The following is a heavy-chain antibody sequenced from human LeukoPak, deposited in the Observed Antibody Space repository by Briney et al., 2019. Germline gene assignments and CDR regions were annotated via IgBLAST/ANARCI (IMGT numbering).Heavy chain of an antibody. CDR1: GGSISSYY. Sequence: KTSETLSLTCTVSGGSISSYYWSWIRQPPGEGLEWIGYIYYSGSTNYNPSLKSRVTISVDTSKNQFSLKLSSVTAADTAVYYCARELGDFWSGYYHNRGFDPWGQGTLVTVSS. CDR3: ARELGDFWSGYYHNRGFDP. V-gene: IGHV4-59*01. J-gene: IGHJ5*02. D-gene: IGHD3-3*01. CDR2: IYYSGST.